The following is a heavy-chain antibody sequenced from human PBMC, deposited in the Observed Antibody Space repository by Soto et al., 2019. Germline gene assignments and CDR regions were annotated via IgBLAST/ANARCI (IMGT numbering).Heavy chain of an antibody. J-gene: IGHJ4*02. Sequence: GGSLRLSCAASGFTFSSYAMSWVRQDPGKGLEWVSAISDSGGSTYYADSVKGRFTISRDNSKNTLYLQMNSLRAEDTAVYYCAKVLARHYFDYWGQGTLVTVSS. CDR2: ISDSGGST. CDR1: GFTFSSYA. CDR3: AKVLARHYFDY. D-gene: IGHD6-6*01. V-gene: IGHV3-23*01.